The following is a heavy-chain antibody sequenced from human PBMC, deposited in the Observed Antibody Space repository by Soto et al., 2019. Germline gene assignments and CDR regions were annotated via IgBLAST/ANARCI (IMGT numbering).Heavy chain of an antibody. Sequence: ASVKVSCKASGYTFTGYYMHWVRQAPGQGLERMGWINPNSGGTNYAQKFQGWVTMTRDTSISTAYMELSRLRSDDTAVYYCARSLIAVAGTLYYYYYYGMDVWGQGTTVTVSS. CDR3: ARSLIAVAGTLYYYYYYGMDV. CDR2: INPNSGGT. J-gene: IGHJ6*02. CDR1: GYTFTGYY. V-gene: IGHV1-2*04. D-gene: IGHD6-19*01.